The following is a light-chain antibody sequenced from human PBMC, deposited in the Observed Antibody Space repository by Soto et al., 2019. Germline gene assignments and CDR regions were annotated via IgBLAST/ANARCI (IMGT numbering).Light chain of an antibody. CDR2: WAS. J-gene: IGKJ1*01. Sequence: DIVMTQSPDSLAVSLGERATINFKSSQSVLYSSNNKNYLAWYQQKPGQPPKLLIYWASTRESGVPDRFSGSGSGTDFTLTISSLQAEDVAVYYCQQYYTTLVTFGQGTKVEIK. V-gene: IGKV4-1*01. CDR3: QQYYTTLVT. CDR1: QSVLYSSNNKNY.